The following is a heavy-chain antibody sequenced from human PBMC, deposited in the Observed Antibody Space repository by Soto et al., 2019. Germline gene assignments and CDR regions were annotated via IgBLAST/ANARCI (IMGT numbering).Heavy chain of an antibody. V-gene: IGHV1-18*04. CDR3: ATRSPAFDF. Sequence: QVQLVQSGPEVKKAGASVKVSCKTSGYTLTSYGITWVRQAPGQGLEWMGWISTKEGDTNYAQKFQGRVTMTTDTSTSTGYMELRSLRSDDTAIYYCATRSPAFDFWGQGTQVTVS. CDR1: GYTLTSYG. CDR2: ISTKEGDT. J-gene: IGHJ4*02.